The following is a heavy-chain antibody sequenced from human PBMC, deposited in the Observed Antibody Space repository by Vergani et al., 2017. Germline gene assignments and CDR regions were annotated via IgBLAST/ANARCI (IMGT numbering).Heavy chain of an antibody. Sequence: QVQLVQSGPEVKKPGASVKVSCKASGYDFTNYGLGWVRQAPGQGLEWMGWISAYTGNTKYAQKFQGRVSVTTDTSTTTVYMELRRLTSDDTAVYYCARGQSGSYYRYFEHWGQGTLVIVSS. D-gene: IGHD3-10*01. V-gene: IGHV1-18*01. CDR1: GYDFTNYG. J-gene: IGHJ1*01. CDR3: ARGQSGSYYRYFEH. CDR2: ISAYTGNT.